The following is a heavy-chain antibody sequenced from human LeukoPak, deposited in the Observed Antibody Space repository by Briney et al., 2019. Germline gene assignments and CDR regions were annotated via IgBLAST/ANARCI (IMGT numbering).Heavy chain of an antibody. D-gene: IGHD3-10*01. CDR3: ARVLLWFGDDVAFDY. CDR2: INSDGSST. J-gene: IGHJ4*02. CDR1: GFTFSSYW. V-gene: IGHV3-74*01. Sequence: GGSLRLSCAASGFTFSSYWMHWVRQAPGKGLVWVSRINSDGSSTSYADSVKGRFTISRDNAKNTLYLQMSSLRAEDTAVYYCARVLLWFGDDVAFDYWGQGTLVTVSS.